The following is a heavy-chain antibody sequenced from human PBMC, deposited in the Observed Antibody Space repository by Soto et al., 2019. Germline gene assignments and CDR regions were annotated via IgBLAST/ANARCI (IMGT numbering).Heavy chain of an antibody. V-gene: IGHV1-69*13. D-gene: IGHD6-13*01. CDR2: IIPFFHAP. CDR1: GYTFTNYG. Sequence: SVKVSCKASGYTFTNYGISWVRQAPGQGLEWMGGIIPFFHAPNYAQKFQGRVTITADESTSIVFMEMSSLRFEDTAVYYCARSRAAAPPRVGMDVWGQGTTFTVSS. CDR3: ARSRAAAPPRVGMDV. J-gene: IGHJ6*02.